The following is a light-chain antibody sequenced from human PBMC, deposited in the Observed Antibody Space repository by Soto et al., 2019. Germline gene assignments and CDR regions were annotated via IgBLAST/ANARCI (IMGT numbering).Light chain of an antibody. CDR2: DNR. J-gene: IGLJ2*01. CDR3: QVWPTSSDQCV. Sequence: SYELTQPPSLSVAPGQTARITWGGDNIRSESVHWYQQKPGQAPVLVVYDNRDRPSGVPERFSGSNSGNTATMSISGVEAGDEADYYCQVWPTSSDQCVFGGGTKLTVL. V-gene: IGLV3-21*02. CDR1: NIRSES.